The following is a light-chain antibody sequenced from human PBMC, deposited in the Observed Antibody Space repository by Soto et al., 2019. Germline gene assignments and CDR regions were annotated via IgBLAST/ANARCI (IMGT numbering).Light chain of an antibody. CDR2: EVS. Sequence: QSALTQPASVSGSPGQSITISCTGTSSDVGNYKYVSWYQQHPGKAPKLMIYEVSNRPSGVSNRFSGSKSGNTASLTISGLRAEDETDYYCFSYTSSGTYVFGNGTKVTVL. J-gene: IGLJ1*01. CDR3: FSYTSSGTYV. CDR1: SSDVGNYKY. V-gene: IGLV2-14*01.